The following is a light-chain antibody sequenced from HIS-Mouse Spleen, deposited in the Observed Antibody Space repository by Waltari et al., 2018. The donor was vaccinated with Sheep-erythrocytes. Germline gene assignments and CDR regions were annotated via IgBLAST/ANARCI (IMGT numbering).Light chain of an antibody. CDR2: QDT. CDR3: RSYAGSSTWV. Sequence: SSELTQPPSVSVSPGQTASITCSGAKLGDKYACWYQQKPGQSPVLVIYQDTKRPSGVSNRFSGSKSGNTASLTISGLQAEDEADYYCRSYAGSSTWVFGGGTKLTVL. V-gene: IGLV3-1*01. J-gene: IGLJ3*02. CDR1: KLGDKY.